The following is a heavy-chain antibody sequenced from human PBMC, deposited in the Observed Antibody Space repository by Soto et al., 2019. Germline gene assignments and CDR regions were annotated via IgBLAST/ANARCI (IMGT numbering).Heavy chain of an antibody. CDR3: ARAGSSSSGNPFNY. J-gene: IGHJ4*02. D-gene: IGHD3-10*01. CDR1: GFTFSTYG. Sequence: LRLSCAASGFTFSTYGMHWVRQAPGKGLEWLAVIWYNGTNKYYADSVKGRFTISRDNSNNKLYLQMNNLRVEDTAVYYCARAGSSSSGNPFNYWGQGTLVTVSS. V-gene: IGHV3-33*08. CDR2: IWYNGTNK.